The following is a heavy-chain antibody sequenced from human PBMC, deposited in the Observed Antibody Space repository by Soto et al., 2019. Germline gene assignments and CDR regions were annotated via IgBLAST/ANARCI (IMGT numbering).Heavy chain of an antibody. CDR1: GGTFSSYA. CDR2: IIPIFGTA. D-gene: IGHD3-22*01. J-gene: IGHJ4*02. CDR3: ARLYYDRQYDY. V-gene: IGHV1-69*13. Sequence: SVKVSCKASGGTFSSYAISWVRQAPGQGLEWMGGIIPIFGTANYAQKFQGRVTITADESTSTAYMELSSLRSEDTAVYYWARLYYDRQYDYWGQGTRVPVSS.